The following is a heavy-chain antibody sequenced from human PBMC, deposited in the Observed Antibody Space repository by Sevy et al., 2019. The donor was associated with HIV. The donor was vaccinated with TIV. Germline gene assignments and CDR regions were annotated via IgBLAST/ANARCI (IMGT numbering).Heavy chain of an antibody. V-gene: IGHV3-11*01. CDR2: ISTSGTTI. J-gene: IGHJ4*02. D-gene: IGHD3-3*01. CDR1: GFIFSNYY. CDR3: AKDLGDYDFWSGYYTGISQFDY. Sequence: GGSLRLSCAASGFIFSNYYMSWIRQAPGKGLEWVSYISTSGTTIFYADSVKGRFTISRDNAKNSLYLQMNSLRAEDTAVYYCAKDLGDYDFWSGYYTGISQFDYWGQGTLVTVSS.